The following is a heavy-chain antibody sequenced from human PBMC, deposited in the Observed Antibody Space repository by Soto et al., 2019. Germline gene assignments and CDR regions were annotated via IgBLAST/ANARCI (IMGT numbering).Heavy chain of an antibody. Sequence: GGSLRLSCAASGFTFSDYYMSWIRQAPGKGLEWVSYISSSSSYTNYADSVKGRFTISRDNAKNSLYLQMNSLRAEDTAVYYCAREGQGLDDFWSGYYFDYWGQGTLVTVSS. V-gene: IGHV3-11*06. D-gene: IGHD3-3*01. CDR2: ISSSSSYT. CDR1: GFTFSDYY. J-gene: IGHJ4*02. CDR3: AREGQGLDDFWSGYYFDY.